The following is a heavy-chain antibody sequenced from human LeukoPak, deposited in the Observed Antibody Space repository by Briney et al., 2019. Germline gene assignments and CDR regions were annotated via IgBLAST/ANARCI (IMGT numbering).Heavy chain of an antibody. CDR1: GFKFSDHY. CDR3: AKDRSSGWYGDAFDI. Sequence: GGSLRLSCAASGFKFSDHYIDWVRQAPGKGLEWVGRSRNKASSYTTEYAASVEGRFTISRDVSESSLYLQMNSLRTEDTALYYCAKDRSSGWYGDAFDIWGQGTMVTVSS. CDR2: SRNKASSYTT. D-gene: IGHD6-19*01. V-gene: IGHV3-72*01. J-gene: IGHJ3*02.